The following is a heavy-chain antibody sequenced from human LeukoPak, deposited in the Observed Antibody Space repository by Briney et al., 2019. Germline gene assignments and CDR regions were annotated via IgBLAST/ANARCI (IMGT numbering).Heavy chain of an antibody. CDR1: GYTFTSYY. D-gene: IGHD3-3*01. V-gene: IGHV1-46*01. CDR3: ARDSVYYDFWSGYVQYYYYYGMDV. CDR2: INPSGGST. Sequence: ASVKVSCKASGYTFTSYYMHWVRQAPGQGLEWMGIINPSGGSTSYAQKFQGRVTITRDTSASTAYMELSSLRSEDTAVYYCARDSVYYDFWSGYVQYYYYYGMDVWGQGTTVTVSS. J-gene: IGHJ6*02.